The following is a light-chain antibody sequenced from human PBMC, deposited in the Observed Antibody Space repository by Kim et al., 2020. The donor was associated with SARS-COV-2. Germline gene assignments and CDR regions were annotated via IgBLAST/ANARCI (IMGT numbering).Light chain of an antibody. CDR1: SSNIGNNY. Sequence: GQKVTSSCSGSSSNIGNNYVSWYQQLPGTAPKILISGNTERPSGIPDRFSGSKSGTSATLGITGLQTGDEADYYCGTWDSSLSAVVFGGGTKVTVL. V-gene: IGLV1-51*01. J-gene: IGLJ3*02. CDR2: GNT. CDR3: GTWDSSLSAVV.